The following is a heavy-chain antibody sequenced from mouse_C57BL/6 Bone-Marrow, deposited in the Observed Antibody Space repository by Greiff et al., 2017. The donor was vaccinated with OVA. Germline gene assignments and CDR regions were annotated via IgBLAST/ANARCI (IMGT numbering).Heavy chain of an antibody. CDR3: ARGVYYYGRSPFAY. J-gene: IGHJ3*01. D-gene: IGHD1-1*01. Sequence: QVQLQQSGAELVRPGTSVKVSCKASGYAFTNYLIEWVKQRPGQGLEWIGVINPGSGGTNYNEKFKGKATLTADKSSSTAYMQLSSLTSEDSAVYFCARGVYYYGRSPFAYWGQGTLVTVSA. CDR1: GYAFTNYL. V-gene: IGHV1-54*01. CDR2: INPGSGGT.